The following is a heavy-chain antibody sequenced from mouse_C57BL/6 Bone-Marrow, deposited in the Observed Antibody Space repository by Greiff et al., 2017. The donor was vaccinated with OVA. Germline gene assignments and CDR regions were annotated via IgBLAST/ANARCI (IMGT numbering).Heavy chain of an antibody. V-gene: IGHV1-52*01. CDR1: GYTFTSYW. J-gene: IGHJ1*03. CDR3: ARLYYGSSYVPWYFDV. CDR2: IDPSDSET. D-gene: IGHD1-1*01. Sequence: VQLQQPGAELVRPGSSVKLSCKASGYTFTSYWMHWVKQRPIQGLEWIGNIDPSDSETHYNQKFKDKATLTVDKSSSTAYMQLSSLTSEDSAVYYCARLYYGSSYVPWYFDVWGTGTTVTVSS.